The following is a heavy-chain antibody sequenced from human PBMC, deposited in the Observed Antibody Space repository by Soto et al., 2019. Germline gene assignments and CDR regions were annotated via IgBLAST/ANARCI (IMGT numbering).Heavy chain of an antibody. CDR1: GFTFRSYG. V-gene: IGHV3-30*18. CDR2: ISYDGTTK. D-gene: IGHD1-7*01. J-gene: IGHJ3*02. CDR3: ANEPTRYPGITGTPFDT. Sequence: QVQLVESGGGVVQPGRSLRLSCAASGFTFRSYGIHWVRQAPGKGLEWVAVISYDGTTKYYAESVKGRFTISRDNSKNTLYLQMNSLRPEDTAVYYCANEPTRYPGITGTPFDTWGQGTMVTVSS.